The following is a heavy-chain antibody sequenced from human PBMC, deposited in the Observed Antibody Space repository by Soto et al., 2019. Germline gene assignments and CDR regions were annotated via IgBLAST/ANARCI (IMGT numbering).Heavy chain of an antibody. CDR2: INNDGGAT. V-gene: IGHV3-74*01. J-gene: IGHJ5*02. CDR1: GFIFTGHW. D-gene: IGHD4-4*01. Sequence: EEQVVESGGGLVQPGGSLRLSCAASGFIFTGHWMHWVRQGPGKGLDWVSGINNDGGATFYADSVKGRFTISRDNSNNMVYLQMNSLGAEDSDVYYCGTVFDLWGHGTQVTVSS. CDR3: GTVFDL.